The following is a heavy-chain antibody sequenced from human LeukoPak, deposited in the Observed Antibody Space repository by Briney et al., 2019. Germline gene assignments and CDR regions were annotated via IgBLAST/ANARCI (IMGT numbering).Heavy chain of an antibody. CDR1: GFTFSSYA. V-gene: IGHV3-30*04. CDR3: ARDWPNRYYDFWSGAMDV. Sequence: GGSLRLSCAASGFTFSSYAMHWVRQAPGKGLEWVAVISYDGSNKCYADSVKGRFTISRDNAKNSLYLQMNSLRAEDTAVYYCARDWPNRYYDFWSGAMDVWGKGTTVTVSS. D-gene: IGHD3-3*01. J-gene: IGHJ6*03. CDR2: ISYDGSNK.